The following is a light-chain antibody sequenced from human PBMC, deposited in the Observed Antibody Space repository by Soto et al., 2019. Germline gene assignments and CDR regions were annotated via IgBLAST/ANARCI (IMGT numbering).Light chain of an antibody. Sequence: DIQLIQSPSSLSASVGDRVTITCRANEKMTRYLNWYQQKPGKAPKLLIYAASNLQSGVPSRFSGSGSGADFILTISSLQPEDSATYYCQQCYSTPRTFGQGTKVEVK. CDR2: AAS. V-gene: IGKV1-39*01. CDR3: QQCYSTPRT. CDR1: EKMTRY. J-gene: IGKJ1*01.